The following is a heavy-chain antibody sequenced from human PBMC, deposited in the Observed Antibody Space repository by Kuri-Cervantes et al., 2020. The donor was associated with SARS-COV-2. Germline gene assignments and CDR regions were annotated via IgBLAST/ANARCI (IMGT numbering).Heavy chain of an antibody. D-gene: IGHD6-19*01. CDR1: GGTFSSYA. J-gene: IGHJ5*02. V-gene: IGHV1-69*06. Sequence: SVKVSCKASGGTFSSYAISWVRQAPGQGLEWMGGIIPIFGTANYAQKFQGRVTITADKSTSTAYMELSSLRSEDTAVYYCARHSGSGWTGNWFDPWGQGTPVTVSS. CDR2: IIPIFGTA. CDR3: ARHSGSGWTGNWFDP.